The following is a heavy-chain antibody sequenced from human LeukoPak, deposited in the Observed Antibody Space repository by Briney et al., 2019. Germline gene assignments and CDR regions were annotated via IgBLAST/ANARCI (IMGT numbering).Heavy chain of an antibody. Sequence: GGSLRLSCAASGFTFSSYAMHWVRQAPGKGLEWVAVISYDGSNKYYADSVKGRFTISRDNAKSSLYLQMNSLRAEDTAVYYCARRRGAAAGLYFDYWGQGTLVTVSS. CDR3: ARRRGAAAGLYFDY. D-gene: IGHD6-13*01. J-gene: IGHJ4*02. V-gene: IGHV3-30-3*01. CDR2: ISYDGSNK. CDR1: GFTFSSYA.